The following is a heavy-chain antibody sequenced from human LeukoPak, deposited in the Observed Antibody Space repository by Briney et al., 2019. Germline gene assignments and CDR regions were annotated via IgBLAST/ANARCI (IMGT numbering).Heavy chain of an antibody. D-gene: IGHD2-15*01. V-gene: IGHV4-39*01. CDR2: IYYSGST. J-gene: IGHJ4*02. CDR1: GGSISSSSYY. Sequence: SETLSLTCTVSGGSISSSSYYWGWIRQPPGKGLEWIGSIYYSGSTYYNPSLKSRVTISVDTSKNQFSLKLSSVTDADTAVYYCARQTRIRGGSCFDYWGQGTLVTVSS. CDR3: ARQTRIRGGSCFDY.